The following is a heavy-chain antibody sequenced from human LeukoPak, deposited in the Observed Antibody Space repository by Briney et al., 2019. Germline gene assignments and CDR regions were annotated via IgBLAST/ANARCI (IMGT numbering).Heavy chain of an antibody. V-gene: IGHV3-7*01. D-gene: IGHD4-23*01. CDR1: GFTFKNYW. Sequence: QTGGSLRLSCAASGFTFKNYWMSWVRQAPGKGLEWVANIKLDGSEKYYVDSVRGRFTISRDNAKNSLYLQMNTLRAEDTAVYYCAKYGGDSGVAFEYWGQGTLVTVSS. CDR2: IKLDGSEK. CDR3: AKYGGDSGVAFEY. J-gene: IGHJ4*02.